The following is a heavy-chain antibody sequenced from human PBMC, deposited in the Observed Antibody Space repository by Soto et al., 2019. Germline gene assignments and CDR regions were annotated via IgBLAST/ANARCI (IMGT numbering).Heavy chain of an antibody. Sequence: GGSLRLSCAASGFTFSTYTIHWVRQAPGRGLEWVALISYDGSNNYYADSVKGRFTISRDNSKNTLYLQMTSLRAGDTAVYFCARGSQYYYDGSGPLDCWGQGTLVTVSS. CDR2: ISYDGSNN. CDR3: ARGSQYYYDGSGPLDC. D-gene: IGHD3-22*01. J-gene: IGHJ4*02. CDR1: GFTFSTYT. V-gene: IGHV3-30-3*01.